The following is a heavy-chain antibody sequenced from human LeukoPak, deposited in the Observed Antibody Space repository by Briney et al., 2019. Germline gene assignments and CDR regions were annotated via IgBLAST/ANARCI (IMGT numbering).Heavy chain of an antibody. J-gene: IGHJ4*02. D-gene: IGHD1-26*01. CDR3: ARGGLTIAEATTSWYLDY. CDR1: GFTFNTYG. Sequence: GGSLRLSCAASGFTFNTYGMHWVRQAQGKGLEGVALIWYDGSNENYADSVKGRFTISRDNSRNTLYLQMNSLRGEDTAVYYCARGGLTIAEATTSWYLDYWGQGTLVTVSS. CDR2: IWYDGSNE. V-gene: IGHV3-33*01.